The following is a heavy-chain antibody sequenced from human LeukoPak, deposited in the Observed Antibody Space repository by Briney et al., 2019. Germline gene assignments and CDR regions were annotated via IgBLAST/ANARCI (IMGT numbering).Heavy chain of an antibody. CDR2: ISGSGGAT. CDR3: AKDTTHGTRTHHPLLDY. D-gene: IGHD3-10*01. V-gene: IGHV3-23*01. Sequence: GGSLRLSCAASGFTFSSYAMSWVRQAPGKGLEWVSAISGSGGATYYADSVKGRFTISRDNSKNTLYLQMNSLRAEDTAVYYCAKDTTHGTRTHHPLLDYWGRGTLVTVSS. CDR1: GFTFSSYA. J-gene: IGHJ4*02.